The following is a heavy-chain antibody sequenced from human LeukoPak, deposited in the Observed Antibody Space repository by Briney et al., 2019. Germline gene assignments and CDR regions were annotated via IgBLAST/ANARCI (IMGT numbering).Heavy chain of an antibody. D-gene: IGHD5-24*01. CDR1: GYTFTGYY. Sequence: ASVKVSCKASGYTFTGYYMHWVRQAPGQGLEWMGWINPNSGGTNYAQKFQGRVTMTRDTSTSTVYMELSGLRSEGTALYYCARIRDGYNDAYDIWGQGTMVTVSS. CDR2: INPNSGGT. CDR3: ARIRDGYNDAYDI. V-gene: IGHV1-2*02. J-gene: IGHJ3*02.